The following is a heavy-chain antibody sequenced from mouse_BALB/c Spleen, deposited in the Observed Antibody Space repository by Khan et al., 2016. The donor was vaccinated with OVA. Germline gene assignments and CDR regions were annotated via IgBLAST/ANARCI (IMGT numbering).Heavy chain of an antibody. Sequence: QVQLKESGPGLVAPSQSLSITCTVSGFSLSRYNIHWVRQPPGKGLEWLGMIWGGGGIDYNSNIKSRLSIRKYNSKRQVLLKMNSLQTDDTAMYYCARAYYRYDGYYAMDYWGQGTSVTVSS. CDR2: IWGGGGI. CDR3: ARAYYRYDGYYAMDY. D-gene: IGHD2-14*01. CDR1: GFSLSRYN. V-gene: IGHV2-6-4*01. J-gene: IGHJ4*01.